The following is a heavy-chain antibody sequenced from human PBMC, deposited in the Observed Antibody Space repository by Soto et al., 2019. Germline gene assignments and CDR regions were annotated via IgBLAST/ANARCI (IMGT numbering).Heavy chain of an antibody. Sequence: QVQLVQSGAEVKKPGSSVKVSCKASGGTFISYAISWVRQAPGQGRAWMGGIIPIVGTANYAQKFKGRVKITADKSTSTAYMELSSLRSEDTAVYYCARDRTTVTASCYYGMDVWGQGTTVTVSS. J-gene: IGHJ6*02. V-gene: IGHV1-69*06. CDR3: ARDRTTVTASCYYGMDV. CDR1: GGTFISYA. CDR2: IIPIVGTA. D-gene: IGHD4-17*01.